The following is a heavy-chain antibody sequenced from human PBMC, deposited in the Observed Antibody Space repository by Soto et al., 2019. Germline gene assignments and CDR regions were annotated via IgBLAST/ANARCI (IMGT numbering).Heavy chain of an antibody. J-gene: IGHJ4*02. V-gene: IGHV3-23*01. CDR3: AKAPTYYDFWSCLYYFDY. CDR1: GFTFSSYA. CDR2: ISGRGGST. Sequence: EVQLLESGGGLVQPGGSLRLSCAASGFTFSSYAMSWVRQAPGKGLEWVSAISGRGGSTYYADSVKGRFTISRDNSKNMLNLQMNSLRAEDTAVYYCAKAPTYYDFWSCLYYFDYWGQGTLVTVSS. D-gene: IGHD3-3*01.